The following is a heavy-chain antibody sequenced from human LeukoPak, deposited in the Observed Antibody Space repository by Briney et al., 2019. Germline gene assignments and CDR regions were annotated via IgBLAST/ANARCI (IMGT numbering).Heavy chain of an antibody. D-gene: IGHD2-15*01. CDR3: ASDEYQYCNGGSCSDY. J-gene: IGHJ4*02. CDR2: ISSSGSTI. CDR1: GFTFSDYY. Sequence: GGSLRLSCAASGFTFSDYYMSWIRQAPGKGLEWVSYISSSGSTIYYADSVKGRFTISRDNAKNSLYLQMNSLRAEDTAVYYCASDEYQYCNGGSCSDYWGQGTLVTVSS. V-gene: IGHV3-11*01.